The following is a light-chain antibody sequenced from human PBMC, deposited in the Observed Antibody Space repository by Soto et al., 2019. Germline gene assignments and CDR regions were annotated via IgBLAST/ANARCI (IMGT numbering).Light chain of an antibody. Sequence: DIQMTQSPSSLSASVGDRVTITCRASQTISTYLNWYQQEPGKAPKLLISAASTLQSGVPSRFSGGGSGTDFTLTIASLQPEDSATYYCQQSYHTPLTFGGGTKVDIK. CDR1: QTISTY. V-gene: IGKV1-39*01. CDR2: AAS. CDR3: QQSYHTPLT. J-gene: IGKJ4*01.